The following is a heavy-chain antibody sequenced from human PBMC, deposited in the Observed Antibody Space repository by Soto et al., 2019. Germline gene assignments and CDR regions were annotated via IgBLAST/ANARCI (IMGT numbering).Heavy chain of an antibody. Sequence: SETLSLTCAVSGGSISSGGYSWSWIRQPPGKGLEWIGYIYHSGSTYYNPSLKSRVTISVDRSKNQFSLKLSSVTAADTAVYYCARPHGGSSGWDNWFDPWGRGTLVTVSS. CDR3: ARPHGGSSGWDNWFDP. D-gene: IGHD6-25*01. V-gene: IGHV4-30-2*02. CDR2: IYHSGST. CDR1: GGSISSGGYS. J-gene: IGHJ5*02.